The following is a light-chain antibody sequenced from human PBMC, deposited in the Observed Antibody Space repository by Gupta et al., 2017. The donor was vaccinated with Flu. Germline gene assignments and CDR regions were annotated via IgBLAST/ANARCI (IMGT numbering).Light chain of an antibody. Sequence: TSSDVGGYNYVSWYQQHPGNAPKLMIYEVSNRPSGVSNRFSGSKSGNTASLTISGLQAEDEADYYCSSYTSSSTPRFGTGTKVTVL. CDR1: SSDVGGYNY. CDR2: EVS. J-gene: IGLJ1*01. V-gene: IGLV2-14*01. CDR3: SSYTSSSTPR.